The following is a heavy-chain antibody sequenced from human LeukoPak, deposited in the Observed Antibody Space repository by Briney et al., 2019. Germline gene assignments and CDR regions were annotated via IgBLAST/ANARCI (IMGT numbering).Heavy chain of an antibody. J-gene: IGHJ5*02. CDR3: ARSGATVTTLVDWFDP. Sequence: ASVKVSCKASGYTFTGYYMHWVRQAPGQGLEWMGWINPNSGGTNYAQKFQGWVTMTRDTSISTAYMELSRLRSDDTAVYYCARSGATVTTLVDWFDPWGQGTLVTVSS. CDR2: INPNSGGT. D-gene: IGHD4-17*01. CDR1: GYTFTGYY. V-gene: IGHV1-2*04.